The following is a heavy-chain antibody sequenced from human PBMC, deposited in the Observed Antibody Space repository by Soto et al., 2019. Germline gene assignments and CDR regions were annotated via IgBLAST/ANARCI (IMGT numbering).Heavy chain of an antibody. CDR2: IIPILGIA. Sequence: QVQLVQSGAEVKKPGSSVKVSCKASGGTFSSYTISWVRQAPGQGLEWMGRIIPILGIANYAQKFQSRVTITAEETTSTDYIEIRSLSSEDTAVSACAREGSRSSTKYIDYWGQGTLVTVSS. J-gene: IGHJ4*02. D-gene: IGHD2-2*01. V-gene: IGHV1-69*08. CDR1: GGTFSSYT. CDR3: AREGSRSSTKYIDY.